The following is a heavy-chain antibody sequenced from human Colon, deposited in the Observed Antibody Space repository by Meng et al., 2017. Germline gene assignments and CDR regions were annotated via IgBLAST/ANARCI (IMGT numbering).Heavy chain of an antibody. CDR2: INLSGVST. J-gene: IGHJ4*02. CDR3: ARDQRYHTVRGIVVGLDY. V-gene: IGHV1-46*01. Sequence: QVQLVQSAAEMKKPWTSVKLSCKTSGYTFSSYYIHWVRQAPGQGLEWMGVINLSGVSTAQKFQGRLTLTRDMSTSTAYMELSSLTSEDTAVYFCARDQRYHTVRGIVVGLDYWGQGALVTVSS. D-gene: IGHD3-10*01. CDR1: GYTFSSYY.